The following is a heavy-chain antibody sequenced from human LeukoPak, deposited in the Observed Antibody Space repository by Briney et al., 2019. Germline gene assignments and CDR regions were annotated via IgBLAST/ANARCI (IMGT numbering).Heavy chain of an antibody. D-gene: IGHD3-22*01. CDR3: ARHRQLKYYYDSSGYYYFDY. CDR2: IYYSGNT. J-gene: IGHJ4*02. CDR1: GGSISNSSYY. Sequence: SETLSLTCTVSGGSISNSSYYWVWIRQPPGTGLEWIGNIYYSGNTYYNPSLKSRVTISVDTSKNQFSLKLSSVTAADTAVYYCARHRQLKYYYDSSGYYYFDYWGQGTLVTVSS. V-gene: IGHV4-39*07.